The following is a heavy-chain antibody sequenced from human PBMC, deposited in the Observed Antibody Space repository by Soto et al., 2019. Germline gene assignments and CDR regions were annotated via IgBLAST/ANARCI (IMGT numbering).Heavy chain of an antibody. CDR2: IYHSGST. CDR1: DGSFIGYY. Sequence: PSLTLSLTCAVYDGSFIGYYWSWIRQPPGKGLEWIGEIYHSGSTYYNPSLKSRVTISVDRSKNQFSLKLSSVTAADTAVYYCASLGGIAADYWGQGTLVTVSS. V-gene: IGHV4-34*01. D-gene: IGHD6-13*01. CDR3: ASLGGIAADY. J-gene: IGHJ4*02.